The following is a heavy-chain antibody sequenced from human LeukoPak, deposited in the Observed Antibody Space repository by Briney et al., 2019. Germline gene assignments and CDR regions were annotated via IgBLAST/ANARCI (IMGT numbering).Heavy chain of an antibody. J-gene: IGHJ4*02. CDR2: IKEDGTET. V-gene: IGHV3-7*03. D-gene: IGHD5-24*01. CDR1: GFMFSSNW. Sequence: GGSLRLSCAASGFMFSSNWMSWVRLALGEGLEWVANIKEDGTETYYVDSVKGRFTISRDNAKNSLYLQMNSLRVEDTAVYYCAKEGRSLQTYWGQGTLVTVSS. CDR3: AKEGRSLQTY.